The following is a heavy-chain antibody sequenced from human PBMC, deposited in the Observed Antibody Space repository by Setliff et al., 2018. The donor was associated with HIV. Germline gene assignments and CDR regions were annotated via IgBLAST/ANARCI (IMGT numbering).Heavy chain of an antibody. Sequence: SETLSLTCAVYGSSFNNYYWSWIRQSPGKGLEWIGEIDHSGGPNYKSSLKSRVTITIDTSKNQFSLKLSSVTAADTAVYYCARGGGTGSFDYWGQGTLVTVSS. J-gene: IGHJ4*02. CDR2: IDHSGGP. D-gene: IGHD3-16*01. V-gene: IGHV4-34*01. CDR3: ARGGGTGSFDY. CDR1: GSSFNNYY.